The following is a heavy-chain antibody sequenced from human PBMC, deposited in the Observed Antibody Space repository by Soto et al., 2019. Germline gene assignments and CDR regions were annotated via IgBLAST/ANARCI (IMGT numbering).Heavy chain of an antibody. J-gene: IGHJ5*02. Sequence: GSLRLSCAASGFTFSSYAMHWVRQAPGKGLEWVAVISYDGSNKYYADSVKGRFTISRDNSKNTLYLQMNSLRAEDTAVYYCARDHASYYDSSGYPRFDPWGQGTLVTVSS. D-gene: IGHD3-22*01. CDR1: GFTFSSYA. CDR3: ARDHASYYDSSGYPRFDP. CDR2: ISYDGSNK. V-gene: IGHV3-30-3*01.